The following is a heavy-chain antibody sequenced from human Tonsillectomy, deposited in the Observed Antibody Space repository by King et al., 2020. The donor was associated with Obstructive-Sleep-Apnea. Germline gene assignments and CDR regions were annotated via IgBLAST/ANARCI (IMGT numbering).Heavy chain of an antibody. Sequence: VQLVESGGGLVQPVGSLRLSCAASGFACSSYAMSWVRQAPGKVLEWVSAMSVSGGGTHYADAVQGRFTISRDNSKKTLYLQMNSLRAEDTAGYYCAKSIDCSSTSCYSRYYYGMDVWGQGTTVTVSS. J-gene: IGHJ6*02. CDR2: MSVSGGGT. CDR3: AKSIDCSSTSCYSRYYYGMDV. CDR1: GFACSSYA. D-gene: IGHD2-2*01. V-gene: IGHV3-23*04.